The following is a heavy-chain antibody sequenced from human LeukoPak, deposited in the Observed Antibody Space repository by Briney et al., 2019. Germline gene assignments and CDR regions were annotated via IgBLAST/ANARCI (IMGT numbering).Heavy chain of an antibody. D-gene: IGHD2-2*01. J-gene: IGHJ4*02. CDR3: ARGEDVVVPAAMPLDY. Sequence: ASVKVSCKASGGTFSSYAISWVRQAPGQGLEWMGWINAGNGNTKYSQKFQGRVTITRDTSASTAYMELSSLRSEDTAVYYCARGEDVVVPAAMPLDYWGQGTLVTVSS. V-gene: IGHV1-3*01. CDR1: GGTFSSYA. CDR2: INAGNGNT.